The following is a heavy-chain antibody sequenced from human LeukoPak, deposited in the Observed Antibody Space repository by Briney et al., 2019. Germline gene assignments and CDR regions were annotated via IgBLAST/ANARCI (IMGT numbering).Heavy chain of an antibody. J-gene: IGHJ4*02. V-gene: IGHV4-39*01. Sequence: SETLSLTCTVSGGSISSSSYYWGWIRQPPGKGLEWIGYIYHSGSTNYNPSLKSRITISVDTSKNQFSLKLSSVTAADTAVYYCARQYVWGSYRFDYWGQGTLVTVSS. D-gene: IGHD3-16*02. CDR3: ARQYVWGSYRFDY. CDR2: IYHSGST. CDR1: GGSISSSSYY.